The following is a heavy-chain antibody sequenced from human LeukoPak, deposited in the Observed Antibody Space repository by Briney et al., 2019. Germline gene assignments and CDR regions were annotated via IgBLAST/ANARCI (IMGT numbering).Heavy chain of an antibody. CDR2: IRSDGTTT. Sequence: GGSLRLSCAPSVFTFSNYWMHWVRQAPGEGPVWVSCIRSDGTTTSHADSVKGRFTISRDNAKNTLYLQMSSLSAEDTAVSYCASAIIGRMTAAFDMWGQGTMVTASS. V-gene: IGHV3-74*01. CDR3: ASAIIGRMTAAFDM. D-gene: IGHD1-20*01. J-gene: IGHJ3*02. CDR1: VFTFSNYW.